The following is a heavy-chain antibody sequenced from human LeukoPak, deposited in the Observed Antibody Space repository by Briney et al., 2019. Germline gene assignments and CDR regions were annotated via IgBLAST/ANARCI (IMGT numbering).Heavy chain of an antibody. V-gene: IGHV4-59*01. J-gene: IGHJ6*03. CDR1: GGSISSDY. D-gene: IGHD6-25*01. Sequence: SETLSLTRTVSGGSISSDYWSWIRQPPGKGLEWIGHIYYSGSTNYNPSLKSRVTISVDTSKNQFSLKLSSVTAADTAVYYCARVSAGYHYMDVWGKGTTVTVTS. CDR2: IYYSGST. CDR3: ARVSAGYHYMDV.